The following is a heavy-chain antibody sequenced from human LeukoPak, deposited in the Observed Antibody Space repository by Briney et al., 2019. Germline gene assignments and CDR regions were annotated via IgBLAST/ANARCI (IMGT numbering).Heavy chain of an antibody. CDR2: INHSGST. J-gene: IGHJ5*02. Sequence: SETLSLTCAVYGGSFSGYYWSWIRQPPGKGLEWIGEINHSGSTNYNPSLKSRVTISVDTSKNQFSPKLSSVTAADTAVYYCARGDSSSWYWFDPWGQGTLVTVSS. CDR3: ARGDSSSWYWFDP. D-gene: IGHD6-13*01. V-gene: IGHV4-34*01. CDR1: GGSFSGYY.